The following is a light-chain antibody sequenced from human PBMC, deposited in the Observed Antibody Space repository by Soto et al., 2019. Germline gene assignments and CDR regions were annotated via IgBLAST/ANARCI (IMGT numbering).Light chain of an antibody. J-gene: IGKJ1*01. V-gene: IGKV3-15*01. CDR3: QQYRSWPRT. CDR2: GAS. CDR1: QSVSSN. Sequence: EIVMTQSPATLSVSPGERATLSCRASQSVSSNLAWYQQKPGQAPRLLIYGASTRATDMPGTFSGRGSGTEFTLTISSLRPEDFAVYYCQQYRSWPRTFGQGTKVDIK.